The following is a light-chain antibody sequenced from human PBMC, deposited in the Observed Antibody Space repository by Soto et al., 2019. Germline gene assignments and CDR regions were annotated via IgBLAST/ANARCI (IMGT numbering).Light chain of an antibody. Sequence: QTVVTQPPSASASLGASVTLTCTLSSGYSNYKVDWYQQRPGKGPRFVMRVGTGGIVGSKGDGIPDRFSVLGSGLNRYLTIKNIQEEDESDYHCGADHGSGSKFVVVFGGGTKLTVL. V-gene: IGLV9-49*01. CDR1: SGYSNYK. J-gene: IGLJ2*01. CDR2: VGTGGIVG. CDR3: GADHGSGSKFVVV.